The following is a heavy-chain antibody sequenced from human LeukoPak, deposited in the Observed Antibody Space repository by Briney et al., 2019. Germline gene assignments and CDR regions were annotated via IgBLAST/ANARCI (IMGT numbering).Heavy chain of an antibody. Sequence: GGSLRLSCAASGFTFSNYEMNWVRQAPGKGLEWISYISSSGISIYYADSVKGRFTISRDNAKNSLYLQMSSLRAEDTAVYYRARASTAYYDWRYWGQGTLVTVSS. CDR1: GFTFSNYE. V-gene: IGHV3-48*03. CDR3: ARASTAYYDWRY. D-gene: IGHD3-22*01. CDR2: ISSSGISI. J-gene: IGHJ4*02.